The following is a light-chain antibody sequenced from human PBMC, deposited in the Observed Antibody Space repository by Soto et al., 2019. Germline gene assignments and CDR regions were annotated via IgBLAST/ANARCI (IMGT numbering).Light chain of an antibody. V-gene: IGKV1-5*03. CDR1: QDIRKY. Sequence: DIQLTQSPSSLSATVGDRVTITCQASQDIRKYLNWYQQKPGKAPNLLIYRASNLESGVPSRFSGSGSGTEFTLAISSLQPDDFATYYCQQYGFFLTFGQGTKLEIK. J-gene: IGKJ2*01. CDR3: QQYGFFLT. CDR2: RAS.